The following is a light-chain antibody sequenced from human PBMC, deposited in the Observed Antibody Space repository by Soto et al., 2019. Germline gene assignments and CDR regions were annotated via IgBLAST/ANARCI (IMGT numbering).Light chain of an antibody. CDR2: DVS. Sequence: QSALTQPASVSGSPGQSITISCTGTSSDVGGYNYVSWYQHHPGKAPKLIIYDVSNRPSGVSNLFSVSKSGNTASLTISGLQPEDEADYYCSSYTTSNTRQIVFGTGTKLTVL. CDR3: SSYTTSNTRQIV. CDR1: SSDVGGYNY. V-gene: IGLV2-14*03. J-gene: IGLJ1*01.